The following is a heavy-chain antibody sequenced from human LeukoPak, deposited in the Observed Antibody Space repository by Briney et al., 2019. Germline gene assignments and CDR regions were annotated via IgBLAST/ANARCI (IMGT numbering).Heavy chain of an antibody. D-gene: IGHD6-13*01. CDR2: IRYDGSNE. J-gene: IGHJ6*03. CDR1: GFIFSNYG. V-gene: IGHV3-30*02. Sequence: GGSLRLSCAASGFIFSNYGMHWVRQAPGKGREGVAFIRYDGSNEYYADSVKGRFTISRDNSKNTLYLQMNSLRAEDTAVYYCARGVRAAAGFYYYYYMDVWGKGTTVTVSS. CDR3: ARGVRAAAGFYYYYYMDV.